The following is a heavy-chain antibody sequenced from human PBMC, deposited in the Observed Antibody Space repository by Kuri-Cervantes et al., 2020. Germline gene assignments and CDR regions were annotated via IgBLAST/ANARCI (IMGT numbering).Heavy chain of an antibody. D-gene: IGHD3-10*01. V-gene: IGHV4-38-2*01. J-gene: IGHJ4*02. CDR1: GYSISSGYY. CDR2: IYHSGST. CDR3: ARLLSPGPYGSGTTRDY. Sequence: GSLRLSCSDSGYSISSGYYWGWIRQPPGKGLEWIGSIYHSGSTYYNPSLKSRVTISVDTSKNQFSLKLSSVTAADTAVYYCARLLSPGPYGSGTTRDYWGQGTLVTVSS.